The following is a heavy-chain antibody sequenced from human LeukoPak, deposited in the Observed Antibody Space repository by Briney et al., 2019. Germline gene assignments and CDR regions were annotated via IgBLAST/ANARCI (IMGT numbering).Heavy chain of an antibody. D-gene: IGHD1-7*01. Sequence: NPSETLSLTCTVSGGSISSYYWSWIRQPAGRGMEWIRRIYTSGSTNYNPSLKSRVTISVDKSKNQFSLKLSSVTAADTAVYYCARGHMELRNYYYYYMDVWGKGTTVTVSS. V-gene: IGHV4-4*07. CDR3: ARGHMELRNYYYYYMDV. CDR2: IYTSGST. CDR1: GGSISSYY. J-gene: IGHJ6*03.